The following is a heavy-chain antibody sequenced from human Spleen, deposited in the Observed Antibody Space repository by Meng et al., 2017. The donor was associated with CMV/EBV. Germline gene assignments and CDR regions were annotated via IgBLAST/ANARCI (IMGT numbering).Heavy chain of an antibody. CDR3: ARSVMTSTSFGQHYGMDV. D-gene: IGHD2-2*01. J-gene: IGHJ6*02. Sequence: ASVKVSCKASGYTFTGYYMHWVRQAPGQGLEWMGWINPNSGATNYAQNFQGRVTMTRDTSVSTAYMELSRLTSDDTAVYYCARSVMTSTSFGQHYGMDVWGQGTTVTVSS. V-gene: IGHV1-2*02. CDR2: INPNSGAT. CDR1: GYTFTGYY.